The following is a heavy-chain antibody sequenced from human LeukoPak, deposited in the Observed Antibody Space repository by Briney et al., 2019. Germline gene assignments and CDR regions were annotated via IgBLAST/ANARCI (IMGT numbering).Heavy chain of an antibody. V-gene: IGHV4-4*07. Sequence: SETLSLTCTVSGSIGSYYWSWIRQPAGKGLEWIGRVYSTGRTSSNPSLQSRVTLSVDTSKNQFSLNLSSVTAADTAVYYCAGAPARGLYYFDYWGQGALVIVSS. CDR1: GSIGSYY. D-gene: IGHD3-10*01. CDR3: AGAPARGLYYFDY. CDR2: VYSTGRT. J-gene: IGHJ4*02.